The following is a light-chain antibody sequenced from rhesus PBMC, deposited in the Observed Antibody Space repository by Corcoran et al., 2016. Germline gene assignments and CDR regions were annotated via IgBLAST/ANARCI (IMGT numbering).Light chain of an antibody. J-gene: IGKJ1*01. CDR1: QDINKE. CDR3: LQDYTTPWT. CDR2: AAS. Sequence: DIQMTQSPSSLSASVGDRVTVTCRASQDINKELSWYQQKPGKAPTLLIYAASSLHTGVSSRFSGSGSGTEYTLTISSLQPEDGATYYCLQDYTTPWTFGQGTKVELK. V-gene: IGKV1-94*01.